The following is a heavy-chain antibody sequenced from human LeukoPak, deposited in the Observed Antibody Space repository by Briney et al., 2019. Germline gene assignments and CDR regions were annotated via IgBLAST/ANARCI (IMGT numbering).Heavy chain of an antibody. CDR1: GVTLSSYS. CDR2: ISPSTTI. CDR3: TRVFENA. Sequence: PGGSLRLSCGVSGVTLSSYSMNWVRQAPGKGLEWISYISPSTTIYYADSVKGRFTISRDNAQNSLYLLMNSLRAEDTAVYYCTRVFENAWGQGTLVTVSS. D-gene: IGHD3-9*01. V-gene: IGHV3-48*01. J-gene: IGHJ5*02.